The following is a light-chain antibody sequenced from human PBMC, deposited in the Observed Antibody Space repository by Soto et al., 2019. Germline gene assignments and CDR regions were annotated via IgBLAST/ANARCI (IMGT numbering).Light chain of an antibody. CDR2: DVS. CDR3: QQYGSSPT. V-gene: IGKV3-20*01. Sequence: EIVLTQSPGTLSLSPGERATLSCRSSQSVSSSYLAWYQHKPGQAPRLLIYDVSSRATGIPDRFSGSGSGTHFTLTISRLEPEDFAVYYCQQYGSSPTFGQGTKVAIK. J-gene: IGKJ1*01. CDR1: QSVSSSY.